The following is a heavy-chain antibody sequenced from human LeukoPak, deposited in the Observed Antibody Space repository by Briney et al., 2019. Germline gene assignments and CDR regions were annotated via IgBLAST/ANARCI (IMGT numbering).Heavy chain of an antibody. V-gene: IGHV3-33*01. CDR1: GFTFSSYG. J-gene: IGHJ4*02. CDR3: ARDKYSSGWSPDY. D-gene: IGHD6-19*01. Sequence: GGSLRLSCAASGFTFSSYGMHWVRQAPGKGLEWVAVIWYDGSNKYYADSVKGRFTISRDNSKNTLYLQMNSLRAEDTAVYYCARDKYSSGWSPDYWGQGTLVTVSS. CDR2: IWYDGSNK.